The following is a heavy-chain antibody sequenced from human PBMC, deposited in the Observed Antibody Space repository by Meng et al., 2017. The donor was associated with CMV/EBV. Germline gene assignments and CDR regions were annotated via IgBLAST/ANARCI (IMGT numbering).Heavy chain of an antibody. CDR1: GFTFSSYA. J-gene: IGHJ6*02. V-gene: IGHV3-30*04. Sequence: SCAASGFTFSSYAMHWVRQAPGKGLEWVAVISYDGSNKYYADSVKGRFTISRDNSKNTLYLQMNSLRAEDTAVYYCASITALGMDVWGQGTTVTVSS. CDR2: ISYDGSNK. D-gene: IGHD5-18*01. CDR3: ASITALGMDV.